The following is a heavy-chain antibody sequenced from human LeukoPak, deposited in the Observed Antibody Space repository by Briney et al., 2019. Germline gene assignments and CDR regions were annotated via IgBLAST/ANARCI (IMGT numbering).Heavy chain of an antibody. Sequence: GGSLRLSCAASGFTFSSYWMHWVRQAPGKGLVWVSRINSDGSSTSYADSVKGRFTISRDNARNTLYLQMNSLRAEDTAVYYCARTRLDYGMDVWGQGTTVTVSS. D-gene: IGHD5-12*01. V-gene: IGHV3-74*01. J-gene: IGHJ6*02. CDR2: INSDGSST. CDR1: GFTFSSYW. CDR3: ARTRLDYGMDV.